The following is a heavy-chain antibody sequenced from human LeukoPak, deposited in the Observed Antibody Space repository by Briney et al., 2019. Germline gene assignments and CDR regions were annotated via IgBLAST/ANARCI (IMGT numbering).Heavy chain of an antibody. V-gene: IGHV3-23*01. CDR2: ISGSGGST. CDR1: GFTFSSYA. CDR3: AKSMYSSSLDY. J-gene: IGHJ4*02. Sequence: GGSLRLSCAASGFTFSSYAMSWVRQAPGKGLEWVWAISGSGGSTYYADSVKGRFTISRDNSKNTRYRQLNSLRADDPSVYSCAKSMYSSSLDYWGQGTLVTVSS. D-gene: IGHD6-6*01.